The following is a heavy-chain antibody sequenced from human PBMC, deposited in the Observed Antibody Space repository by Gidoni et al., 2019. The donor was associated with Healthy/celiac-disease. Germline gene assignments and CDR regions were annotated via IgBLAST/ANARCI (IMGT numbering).Heavy chain of an antibody. D-gene: IGHD2-15*01. V-gene: IGHV4-34*01. J-gene: IGHJ4*02. Sequence: GLEWIGEINHSGSTNYNPSLKSRVTISVDTSKNQFSLKLSSVTAADTAVYYCAGLGYCSGGSCYPFDYWGQGTLVTVSS. CDR3: AGLGYCSGGSCYPFDY. CDR2: INHSGST.